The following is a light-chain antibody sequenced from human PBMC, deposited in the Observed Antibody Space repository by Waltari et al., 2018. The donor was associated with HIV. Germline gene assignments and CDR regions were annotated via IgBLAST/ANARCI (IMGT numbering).Light chain of an antibody. CDR2: DVN. J-gene: IGLJ2*01. V-gene: IGLV2-11*01. CDR1: TSDIGRYNY. Sequence: QSALTQPRSVSGSPGQSVTISCIGTTSDIGRYNYVSWYQQEQGRVPNPILYDVNRRPAGAPNHFFDSPSGAPDRFSGSKSGNTASLTISGLQAEDEADYYCCSFAANFTWIFGGGTRLTVL. CDR3: CSFAANFTWI.